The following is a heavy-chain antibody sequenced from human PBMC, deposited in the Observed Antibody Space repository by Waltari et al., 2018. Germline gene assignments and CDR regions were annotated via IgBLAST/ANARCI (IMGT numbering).Heavy chain of an antibody. V-gene: IGHV4-61*09. CDR3: ATLPTRGGWYHKSLFDY. Sequence: QVQLQESGPGLVKPSQTLSLTCTVSGGSISSGSYYWSWIRQPAGKGLEWIGYIYTSGSTNYNPSLKSRVTISVDTSKNQFSLKLSSVTAADTAVYYCATLPTRGGWYHKSLFDYWGQGTLVTVSS. J-gene: IGHJ4*02. D-gene: IGHD6-19*01. CDR2: IYTSGST. CDR1: GGSISSGSYY.